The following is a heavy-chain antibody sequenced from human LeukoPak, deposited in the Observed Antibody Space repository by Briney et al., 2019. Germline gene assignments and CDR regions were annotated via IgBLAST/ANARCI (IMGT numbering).Heavy chain of an antibody. CDR2: INPNSGGT. CDR1: GYTFTGYY. CDR3: ARDSGIAAAEPRPGNWFDP. Sequence: GASVKVSCKASGYTFTGYYMHWVRQAPGQGLEWMGWINPNSGGTNYAQKFQGRVTMTRDTSISTAYMELSRLRSDDTAVYYCARDSGIAAAEPRPGNWFDPWGQGTLVTVSS. J-gene: IGHJ5*02. V-gene: IGHV1-2*02. D-gene: IGHD6-13*01.